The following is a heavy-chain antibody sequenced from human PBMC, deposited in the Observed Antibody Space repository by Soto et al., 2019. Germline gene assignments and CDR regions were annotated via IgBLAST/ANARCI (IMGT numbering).Heavy chain of an antibody. CDR1: GGSISSYY. J-gene: IGHJ4*02. CDR2: IYYSGST. D-gene: IGHD4-17*01. V-gene: IGHV4-59*01. Sequence: SETLSLTCTVSGGSISSYYWSWIRQPPGKGLEWIGYIYYSGSTNYNPSLKSRVTISVDTSKNQFSLKLSSVTAADTAVYYCARGLGMTTVTPVDYWGQGTLVTVSS. CDR3: ARGLGMTTVTPVDY.